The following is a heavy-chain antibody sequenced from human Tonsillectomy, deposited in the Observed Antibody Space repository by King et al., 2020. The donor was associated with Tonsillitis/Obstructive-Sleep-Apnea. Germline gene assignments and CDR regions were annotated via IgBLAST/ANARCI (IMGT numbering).Heavy chain of an antibody. CDR3: AKGHWSGGAFDI. CDR2: ISASGGST. Sequence: VQLVESGGGLVQPGGSLRLSFAASGFTFSSYAMSWVRQAPGKGRGWVSGISASGGSTYYVDSVKGRFTNSRDNSKSMLYLQMNSLRAEDTAVYYCAKGHWSGGAFDIWGLGTMVTVSS. D-gene: IGHD1-1*01. CDR1: GFTFSSYA. V-gene: IGHV3-23*04. J-gene: IGHJ3*02.